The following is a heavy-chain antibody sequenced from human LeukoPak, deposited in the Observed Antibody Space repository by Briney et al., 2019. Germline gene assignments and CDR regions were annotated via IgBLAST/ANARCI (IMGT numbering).Heavy chain of an antibody. CDR1: GFTFSSYA. CDR2: ISGSGGST. D-gene: IGHD5-12*01. CDR3: AKDGREEGYSYNYYYYGMDV. V-gene: IGHV3-23*01. Sequence: GGSLRLSCAASGFTFSSYAMSWVRQAPGKELEWVSAISGSGGSTYYADSVKGRFTISRDNSKNTLYLQMNSLRAEDTAVYYCAKDGREEGYSYNYYYYGMDVWGQGTTVTVSS. J-gene: IGHJ6*02.